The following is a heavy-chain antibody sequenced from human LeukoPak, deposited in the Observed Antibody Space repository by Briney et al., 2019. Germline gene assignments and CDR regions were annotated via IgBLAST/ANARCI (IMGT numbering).Heavy chain of an antibody. CDR2: IYYSGST. D-gene: IGHD6-13*01. Sequence: SETLSLTXTVSGGSISSYYWSWIRQPPGKGLEWIGYIYYSGSTNYNPSLKSRVTISVDTSKNQFSLKLSSVTAADTAVYYCARAYSSSWGWFDPWGQGTLVTVSS. V-gene: IGHV4-59*01. CDR1: GGSISSYY. CDR3: ARAYSSSWGWFDP. J-gene: IGHJ5*02.